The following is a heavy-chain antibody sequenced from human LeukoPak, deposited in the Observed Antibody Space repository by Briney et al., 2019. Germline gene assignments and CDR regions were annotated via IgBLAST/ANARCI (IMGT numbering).Heavy chain of an antibody. J-gene: IGHJ4*02. V-gene: IGHV4-34*01. D-gene: IGHD3-22*01. CDR2: INHSGST. Sequence: SETLSLTCAVYGGSFSGYYWSWIRQPPGKGLEWIGEINHSGSTNYNPSLKSRVTISVDTSKNQFSLKLSSVTAADTAVYYCTSGYYPYYFDYWGQGTLVTVSS. CDR1: GGSFSGYY. CDR3: TSGYYPYYFDY.